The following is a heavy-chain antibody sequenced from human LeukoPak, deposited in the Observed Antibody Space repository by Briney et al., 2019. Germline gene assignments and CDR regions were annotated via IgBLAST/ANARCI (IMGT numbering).Heavy chain of an antibody. CDR1: GFTFSNYG. D-gene: IGHD2-21*01. J-gene: IGHJ4*02. CDR3: ARERLGLTVFDS. Sequence: GGSLRLSCAASGFTFSNYGMHWVRQAPGKGLEWVAFIRYDGRSQYYANSVKGRFIISRDNSKNTVYLQMNRLREEDTAIYYCARERLGLTVFDSWGQGTLVTVSS. CDR2: IRYDGRSQ. V-gene: IGHV3-30*02.